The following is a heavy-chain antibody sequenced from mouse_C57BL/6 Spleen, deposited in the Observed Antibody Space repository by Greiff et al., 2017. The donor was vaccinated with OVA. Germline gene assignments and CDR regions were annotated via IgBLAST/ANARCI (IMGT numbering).Heavy chain of an antibody. V-gene: IGHV5-4*01. CDR2: ISDGGSYT. D-gene: IGHD1-1*01. CDR3: ERDRSYYGRSSFDY. Sequence: DVKLVESGGGLVKPGGSLKLSCAASGFTFSSYAMSWVRQTPEKRLEWVATISDGGSYTYYPDNVKGRFTISRDNAKNNLYLQMSHLKSEDTAMSYNERDRSYYGRSSFDYWGKGTTVTVSS. J-gene: IGHJ2*01. CDR1: GFTFSSYA.